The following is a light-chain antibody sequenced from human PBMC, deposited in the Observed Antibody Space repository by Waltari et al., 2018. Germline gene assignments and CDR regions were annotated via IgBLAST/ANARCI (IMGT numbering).Light chain of an antibody. Sequence: QSALTQPASVSGSPGQSVTIFCAGTSNDVGGYNSVSWNQEHPGQAPRVIISDVIDRPSRVSDRFSGSKSGNTASLTISGLQAEDEADYYCSSQSSNDVVLFGGGTKLTVL. V-gene: IGLV2-14*01. CDR1: SNDVGGYNS. CDR2: DVI. CDR3: SSQSSNDVVL. J-gene: IGLJ2*01.